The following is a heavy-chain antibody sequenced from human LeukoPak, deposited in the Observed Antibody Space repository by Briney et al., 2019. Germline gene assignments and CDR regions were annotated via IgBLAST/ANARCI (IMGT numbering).Heavy chain of an antibody. Sequence: GGSLRLSCAASGFTLGHYWMGWVRQAPGKGLEWVANIKQDGSEQYYVDSVKGRFTISRDNAKNSLYLQMNSLRAEDTAVYYCARDVRYSSGWYGGTLDYWGQGTLVTVSS. J-gene: IGHJ4*02. V-gene: IGHV3-7*01. CDR1: GFTLGHYW. D-gene: IGHD6-19*01. CDR3: ARDVRYSSGWYGGTLDY. CDR2: IKQDGSEQ.